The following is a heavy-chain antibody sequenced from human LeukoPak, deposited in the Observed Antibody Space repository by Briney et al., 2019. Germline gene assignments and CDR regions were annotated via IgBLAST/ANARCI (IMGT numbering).Heavy chain of an antibody. V-gene: IGHV3-15*01. CDR3: TTAARLPGIYYYYYYYMDV. CDR1: GFTFSNAW. CDR2: IKSKTDGGTT. Sequence: GGSLRLSCAASGFTFSNAWMSWVRQAPGKGLEWVGRIKSKTDGGTTDYAAPVKGRFTISRDDSKNTLYLQMNSLKTEDTAVYYCTTAARLPGIYYYYYYYMDVWGKGTTVTVSS. D-gene: IGHD4-11*01. J-gene: IGHJ6*03.